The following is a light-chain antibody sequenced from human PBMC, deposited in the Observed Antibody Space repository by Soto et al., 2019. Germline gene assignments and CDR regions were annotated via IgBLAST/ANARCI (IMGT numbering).Light chain of an antibody. J-gene: IGKJ5*01. CDR1: QSLPSGY. Sequence: EIVLTQSPGTLSLSPGERATLSCRASQSLPSGYLAWYQQKPGQAPRLLIYGASTRATGIPARFSGSGSGTEFTLTISSLQSEDFAVYYCQQYNNWPPITFGQGTRLEI. V-gene: IGKV3-15*01. CDR2: GAS. CDR3: QQYNNWPPIT.